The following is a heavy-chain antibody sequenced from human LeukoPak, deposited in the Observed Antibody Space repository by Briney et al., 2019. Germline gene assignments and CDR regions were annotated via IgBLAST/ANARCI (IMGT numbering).Heavy chain of an antibody. V-gene: IGHV3-7*03. CDR1: GFTFSSYW. Sequence: GGSLRLSCAASGFTFSSYWMNWARQAPGKGPEWVANMKQDGGEKYYVDSVKGRFTISRDNAQNSLYLHMNSLRAEDTAVYYCVRDKIVGATKNDYWGQGILVTVSS. CDR3: VRDKIVGATKNDY. D-gene: IGHD1-26*01. J-gene: IGHJ4*02. CDR2: MKQDGGEK.